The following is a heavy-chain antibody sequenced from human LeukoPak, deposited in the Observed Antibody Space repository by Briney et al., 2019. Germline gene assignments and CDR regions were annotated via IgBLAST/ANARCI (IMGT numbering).Heavy chain of an antibody. V-gene: IGHV3-74*01. CDR3: ATGPYAAFEM. CDR2: VKDDGIST. D-gene: IGHD2-2*01. Sequence: GSLRLSCAASGFTFTKFWMHWVRQAPGRGLVWVSRVKDDGISTLYADSVKGRFTISRDNAKNTLYLQMNSLRADDTALYYCATGPYAAFEMWGQGTMVTVSS. CDR1: GFTFTKFW. J-gene: IGHJ3*02.